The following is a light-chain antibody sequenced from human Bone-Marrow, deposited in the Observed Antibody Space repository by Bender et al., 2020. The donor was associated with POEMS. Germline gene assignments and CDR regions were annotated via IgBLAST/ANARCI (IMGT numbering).Light chain of an antibody. CDR3: CTSYTSRSTFESVL. CDR2: EVS. J-gene: IGLJ2*01. CDR1: SSDVGSYKL. Sequence: QSALTQPASVSGSPGQSITISCTATSSDVGSYKLVSWYQHHPGKAPKLMIYEVSKRPSGVSSRFSGSKSGNTASLIISGLQPEDEADYYCCTSYTSRSTFESVLFGGGTKLTVL. V-gene: IGLV2-14*02.